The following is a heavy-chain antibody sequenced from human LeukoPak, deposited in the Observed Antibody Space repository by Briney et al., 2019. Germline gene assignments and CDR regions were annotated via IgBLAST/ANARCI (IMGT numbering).Heavy chain of an antibody. CDR2: IKQDGSEK. V-gene: IGHV3-7*01. CDR3: ARGLYNRNY. CDR1: GFTFSSYW. J-gene: IGHJ4*02. D-gene: IGHD1-14*01. Sequence: GGSLRPSCAASGFTFSSYWMSWVRQAPGRGLESVANIKQDGSEKYYVDSVKGRFTISRDNAKNSLYLQMNSLRAEDTAVYYCARGLYNRNYWGQGTLVTVSS.